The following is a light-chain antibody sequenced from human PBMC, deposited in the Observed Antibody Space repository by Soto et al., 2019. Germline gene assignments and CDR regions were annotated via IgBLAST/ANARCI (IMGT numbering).Light chain of an antibody. CDR2: GTS. Sequence: QTVVTQEPSLTVSPGGTVTLTCASNTGAVSTGNYPNWFQQKPGQAPTSLIHGTSNNHSWTPARFSGSLLGGKAALTLSGVQPEDEADYYCLVYHGGNWVFGGGTKLTVL. CDR1: TGAVSTGNY. V-gene: IGLV7-43*01. J-gene: IGLJ3*02. CDR3: LVYHGGNWV.